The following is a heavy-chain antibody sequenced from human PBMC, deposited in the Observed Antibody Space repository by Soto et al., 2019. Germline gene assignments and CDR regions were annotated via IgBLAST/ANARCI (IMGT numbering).Heavy chain of an antibody. CDR3: ARDLRYSANYYYYGMDV. CDR1: GYTFTSYG. CDR2: ISAYNGNT. V-gene: IGHV1-18*04. D-gene: IGHD3-9*01. Sequence: ASVKVSCKASGYTFTSYGISWVRQAPGQGLEWMGWISAYNGNTNYAQKLQGRVTMTTDTSTSTAYMELRSLRSDDTAVYYCARDLRYSANYYYYGMDVWGQGTTVTVSS. J-gene: IGHJ6*02.